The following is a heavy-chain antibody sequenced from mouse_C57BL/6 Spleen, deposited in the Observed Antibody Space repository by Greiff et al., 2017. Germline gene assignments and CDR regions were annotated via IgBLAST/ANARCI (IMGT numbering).Heavy chain of an antibody. J-gene: IGHJ4*01. Sequence: QVQLQQPGAELVRPGSSVKLSCKASGYTFTSYWMHWVKQRPIQGLEWIGNIDPSDSETHYNQKFKDKATLTVDKSSSTAYMQLSSLTSEDSAVYYCARAEYYGSSYYAMDYWGQGTSVTASS. V-gene: IGHV1-52*01. CDR1: GYTFTSYW. D-gene: IGHD1-1*01. CDR3: ARAEYYGSSYYAMDY. CDR2: IDPSDSET.